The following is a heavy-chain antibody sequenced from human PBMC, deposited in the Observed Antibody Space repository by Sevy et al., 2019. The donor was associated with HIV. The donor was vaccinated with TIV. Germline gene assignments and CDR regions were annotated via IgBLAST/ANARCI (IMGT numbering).Heavy chain of an antibody. J-gene: IGHJ4*02. V-gene: IGHV3-15*01. D-gene: IGHD6-19*01. CDR3: TTDLAVAGFDY. Sequence: GGSLRLSCAASGFTFSSYSMNWVRQAPGKGLEWVGRIKSKTDGGTTDYAAPVKGRFTISRDDSKNTLYLQMNSLKTEDTAVYYCTTDLAVAGFDYWGQGTLVTVSS. CDR2: IKSKTDGGTT. CDR1: GFTFSSYS.